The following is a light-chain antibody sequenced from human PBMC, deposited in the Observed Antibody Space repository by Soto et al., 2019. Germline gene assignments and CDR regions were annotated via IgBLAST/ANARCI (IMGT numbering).Light chain of an antibody. CDR3: QQTYSTLT. CDR2: AAS. Sequence: DIQMTQSPSSLSASVGDGVTITCRASQSISSYLNWYQQKPGKAPKLLIYAASSLQSGVPSRFSGRGSGTDFTLTISSLQPEDFATYYCQQTYSTLTFGPGTKVDIK. V-gene: IGKV1-39*01. CDR1: QSISSY. J-gene: IGKJ3*01.